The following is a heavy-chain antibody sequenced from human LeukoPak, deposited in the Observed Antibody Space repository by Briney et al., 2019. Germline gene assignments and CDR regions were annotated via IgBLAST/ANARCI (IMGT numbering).Heavy chain of an antibody. CDR3: ARGNGLDY. Sequence: RGSLRLSCAASAFTFSSYDMNWVRQAPGKGLEWVSYISSTGSTMDYADSVKGRFTISRDNAKNSLYLQLNSLRAEDTAIYYCARGNGLDYWGQGTLVTVSS. CDR2: ISSTGSTM. J-gene: IGHJ4*02. V-gene: IGHV3-48*03. D-gene: IGHD2-8*01. CDR1: AFTFSSYD.